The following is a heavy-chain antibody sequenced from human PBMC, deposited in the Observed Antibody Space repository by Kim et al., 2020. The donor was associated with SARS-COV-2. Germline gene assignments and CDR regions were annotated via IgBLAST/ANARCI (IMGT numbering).Heavy chain of an antibody. CDR3: SGTTEVPATTVY. Sequence: GGSLRLSCAASGFILSGSILHWVRQASGKGPEWVGRIRSKANSDATAYAASGKGRFIISRDDSQNTAYLQMNSLETEDTAVYYCSGTTEVPATTVYWGQGTLVTVSS. V-gene: IGHV3-73*01. D-gene: IGHD1-1*01. J-gene: IGHJ4*02. CDR2: IRSKANSDAT. CDR1: GFILSGSI.